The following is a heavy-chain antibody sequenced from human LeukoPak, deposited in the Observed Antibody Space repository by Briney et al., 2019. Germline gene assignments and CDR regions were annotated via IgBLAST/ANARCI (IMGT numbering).Heavy chain of an antibody. D-gene: IGHD2-2*01. V-gene: IGHV1-2*02. CDR2: INPTSGGT. CDR3: ARAICGSTSCYAEYDAFDI. J-gene: IGHJ3*02. Sequence: ASVKLSCKASGYTLTGYYMNWVRQAPGQRLEWMGWINPTSGGTNYAQKFQGSVTMTRDTSISTAYMELSRLRSDVTAVYYCARAICGSTSCYAEYDAFDIWGQGTMVTVSS. CDR1: GYTLTGYY.